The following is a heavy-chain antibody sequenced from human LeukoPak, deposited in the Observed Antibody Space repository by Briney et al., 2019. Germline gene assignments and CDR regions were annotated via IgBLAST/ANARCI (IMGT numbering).Heavy chain of an antibody. CDR2: ISSGGNYM. Sequence: GGSLRLSCAVSGFTFSSYGMSWVRQAPGKGLGWVSSISSGGNYMSYADSLKGRVSISRDNPMNSLFLDMSRLRAEDTAMYYCVRGDFQSGHWGQGALVIVSS. D-gene: IGHD2-21*02. J-gene: IGHJ4*02. CDR1: GFTFSSYG. CDR3: VRGDFQSGH. V-gene: IGHV3-21*01.